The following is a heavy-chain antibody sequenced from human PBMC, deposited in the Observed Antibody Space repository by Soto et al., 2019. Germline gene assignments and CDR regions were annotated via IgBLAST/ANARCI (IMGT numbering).Heavy chain of an antibody. V-gene: IGHV1-69*13. CDR1: GGTLSGYA. J-gene: IGHJ6*02. Sequence: SVKVCCKASGGTLSGYAISWVRQAPGQGLEWMGGIIPIFGTANYAQKFQGRVTITADESTSTAYMELSRLRSEDTAVYYCAVYYYGSGTLYYYYYGMDVWGQGTTVTVS. CDR2: IIPIFGTA. CDR3: AVYYYGSGTLYYYYYGMDV. D-gene: IGHD3-10*01.